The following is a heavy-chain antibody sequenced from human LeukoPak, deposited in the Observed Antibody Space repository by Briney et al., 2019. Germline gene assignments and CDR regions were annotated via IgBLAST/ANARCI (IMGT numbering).Heavy chain of an antibody. D-gene: IGHD4-23*01. CDR3: AKEAYGGPFDY. Sequence: GGSLRLSCAASGFTFSSYGMHWVRQAPGKGLEWVAVISYDGSNKYYADSVKGRFTISRDNSKNTLYLQMSSLRAEDTAVYYCAKEAYGGPFDYWGQGTLVTVSS. CDR1: GFTFSSYG. CDR2: ISYDGSNK. V-gene: IGHV3-30*18. J-gene: IGHJ4*02.